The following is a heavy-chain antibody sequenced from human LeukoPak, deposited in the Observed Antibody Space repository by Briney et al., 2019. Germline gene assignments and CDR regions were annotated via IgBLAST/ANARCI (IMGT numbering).Heavy chain of an antibody. CDR3: GRAFPPLRTSSAGDL. CDR1: GFSFSDYD. CDR2: ISGRSSHV. V-gene: IGHV3-21*01. Sequence: PGGSLRLSCSASGFSFSDYDMNWVRQAPGKGLEWVSAISGRSSHVYYGESVKGRFTISRDNARNSLYLQLDSLGVEDTAVYYCGRAFPPLRTSSAGDLWGQGTLVTVSS. J-gene: IGHJ1*01. D-gene: IGHD3-16*01.